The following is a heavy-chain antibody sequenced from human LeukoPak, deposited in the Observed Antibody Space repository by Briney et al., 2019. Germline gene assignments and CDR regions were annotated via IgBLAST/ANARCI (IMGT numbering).Heavy chain of an antibody. D-gene: IGHD1-26*01. CDR3: ASYLGATPFDC. Sequence: PGGSLGLSCAASGFTFSSYAMSWVRQAPGKGLEWVSAISGSGDSTYYADSVKGRFTISRDNSKNTLYVQMNSLRAEDTAVYYCASYLGATPFDCWGQGTLVTVSS. J-gene: IGHJ4*02. CDR1: GFTFSSYA. CDR2: ISGSGDST. V-gene: IGHV3-23*01.